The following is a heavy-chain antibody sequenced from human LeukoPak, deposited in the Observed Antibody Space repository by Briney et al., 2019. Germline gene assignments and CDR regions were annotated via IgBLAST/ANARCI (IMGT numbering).Heavy chain of an antibody. CDR1: GGSISSSSYY. V-gene: IGHV4-39*01. D-gene: IGHD6-19*01. Sequence: SETLSLSCTVSGGSISSSSYYWGWIRQPPGKGLESIGTIYYSGSTYYNASLKSRLTISVDTSKNQFSLKLSSVTAADKAVYYCARLSGGTQWLAPFDYWGQGTLVTVSS. J-gene: IGHJ4*02. CDR2: IYYSGST. CDR3: ARLSGGTQWLAPFDY.